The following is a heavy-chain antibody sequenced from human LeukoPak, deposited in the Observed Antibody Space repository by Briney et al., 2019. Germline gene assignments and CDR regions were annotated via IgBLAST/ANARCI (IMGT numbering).Heavy chain of an antibody. CDR2: IYTRGST. V-gene: IGHV4-4*07. CDR3: AREFIGGGYCSGDSCSLGHDY. Sequence: SETLSLTCTVSGGSINNYYWSWIRQPAGKGLEWIGRIYTRGSTNYNPSLKSRVTMSVDTSKNQFSLKLSSVTAEDTAVYYCAREFIGGGYCSGDSCSLGHDYWGQGTLVTVSS. D-gene: IGHD2-15*01. J-gene: IGHJ4*02. CDR1: GGSINNYY.